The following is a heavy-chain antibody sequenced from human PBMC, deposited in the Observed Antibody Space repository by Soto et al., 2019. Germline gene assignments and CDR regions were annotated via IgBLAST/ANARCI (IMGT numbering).Heavy chain of an antibody. V-gene: IGHV5-10-1*01. CDR3: ATKGAYSGSYYGDY. J-gene: IGHJ4*02. CDR2: IDPSDSYT. D-gene: IGHD1-26*01. CDR1: GYSFTSYW. Sequence: PGESLKISCKGSGYSFTSYWISWVRQMPGKGLEWMGRIDPSDSYTNYSPSFQGHVTISADKSISTAYLQWSSLKASDTAMYYCATKGAYSGSYYGDYWGQGTLVTVYS.